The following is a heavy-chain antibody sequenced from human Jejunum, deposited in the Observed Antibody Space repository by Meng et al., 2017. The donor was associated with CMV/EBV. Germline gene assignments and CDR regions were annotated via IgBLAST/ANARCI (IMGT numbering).Heavy chain of an antibody. J-gene: IGHJ3*02. D-gene: IGHD3-22*01. CDR1: YW. Sequence: YWMTWVRQAPGKGLEWVAKIRDDGSEEYYVDAVKGRFSISRDNAKNSLYLQMNSLRAEDSAVYYCASQGKFYYDSKNYHDAFDIWGQGTTVTVSS. V-gene: IGHV3-7*01. CDR3: ASQGKFYYDSKNYHDAFDI. CDR2: IRDDGSEE.